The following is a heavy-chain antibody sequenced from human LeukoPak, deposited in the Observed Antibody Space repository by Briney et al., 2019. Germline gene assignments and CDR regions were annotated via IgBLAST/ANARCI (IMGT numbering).Heavy chain of an antibody. J-gene: IGHJ1*01. CDR1: GFTLSSHR. V-gene: IGHV3-30*03. Sequence: GGSLRLSCAASGFTLSSHRMNWVRQAPGKGLEWVAVISYDGINEYYVDSVKGRFTISRDNSKNSLYLQMESLTIEDTAVYYCATGRVDYGDYGVVKHWGQGTLVTVSS. D-gene: IGHD4-17*01. CDR3: ATGRVDYGDYGVVKH. CDR2: ISYDGINE.